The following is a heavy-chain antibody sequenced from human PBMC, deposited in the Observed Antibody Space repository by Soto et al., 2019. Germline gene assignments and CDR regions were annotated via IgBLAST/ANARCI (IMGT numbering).Heavy chain of an antibody. CDR3: ARGWGYDSTDYYYAY. J-gene: IGHJ4*02. Sequence: QVQLVPSGAEVRKPGSSVRVSCKASGGSFNRHTISWVRQAPGQGLEWMGGIIPIFGTANHAQKFQGRVTIIADESTSTVYMELSSLRSDDTAIYYCARGWGYDSTDYYYAYWGQGPLVIVSS. CDR1: GGSFNRHT. D-gene: IGHD3-22*01. CDR2: IIPIFGTA. V-gene: IGHV1-69*01.